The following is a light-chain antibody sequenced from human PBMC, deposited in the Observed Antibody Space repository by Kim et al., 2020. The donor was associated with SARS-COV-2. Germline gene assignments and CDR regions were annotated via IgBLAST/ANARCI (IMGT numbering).Light chain of an antibody. CDR3: LQHNAYPPT. CDR2: DAS. CDR1: QGISRS. V-gene: IGKV1-9*01. Sequence: ASVGDRLTITCRASQGISRSLAWYQQKPGKAPELLIYDASTLRRGVPSGFSGSGSGTEFTLTITTLQPEDFATYYCLQHNAYPPTFGGGTKVDIK. J-gene: IGKJ4*01.